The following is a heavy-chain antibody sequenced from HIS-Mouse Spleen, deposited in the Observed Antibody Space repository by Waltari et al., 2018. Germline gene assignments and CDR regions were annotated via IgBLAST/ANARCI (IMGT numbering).Heavy chain of an antibody. CDR1: GGSIISSSYY. J-gene: IGHJ2*01. V-gene: IGHV4-39*07. CDR3: AREIPYSSSWYDWYFDL. D-gene: IGHD6-13*01. Sequence: QLQLQESGPGLVKPSETLSLTCTVSGGSIISSSYYWGWIRQPPGKGLEWIGSIYYSGSTCYHPSLKSRGTISVDTSQNQFSLKLSSVTAADTAVYYCAREIPYSSSWYDWYFDLWGRGTLVTVSS. CDR2: IYYSGST.